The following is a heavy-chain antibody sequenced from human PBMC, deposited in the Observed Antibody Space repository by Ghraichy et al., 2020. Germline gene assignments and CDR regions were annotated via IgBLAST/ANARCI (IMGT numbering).Heavy chain of an antibody. CDR3: ARTLRSGWYFDY. D-gene: IGHD6-19*01. CDR2: ISSSGSTI. V-gene: IGHV3-48*03. J-gene: IGHJ4*02. CDR1: GFTFSSYE. Sequence: GESLNISCAASGFTFSSYEMNWVRPAPWKGLEWVSYISSSGSTIYYADSVKGRFTISRDNAKTSLYLQMNSLRAEDTAVYYCARTLRSGWYFDYWGQGTLVTVYS.